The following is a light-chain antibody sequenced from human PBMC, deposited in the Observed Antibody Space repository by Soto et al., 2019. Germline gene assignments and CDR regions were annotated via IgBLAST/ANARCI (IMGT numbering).Light chain of an antibody. CDR2: GAS. J-gene: IGKJ1*01. CDR1: QSVGRN. V-gene: IGKV3-15*01. CDR3: QQYNNWPRT. Sequence: EIVMTQSPATLSLSPWERAILSCRASQSVGRNLVWYQHKPGQAPRLLIYGASTRATGIAARFSGSVSGTEFALTISSLQSEDFAVYYCQQYNNWPRTFGQGTKVDIK.